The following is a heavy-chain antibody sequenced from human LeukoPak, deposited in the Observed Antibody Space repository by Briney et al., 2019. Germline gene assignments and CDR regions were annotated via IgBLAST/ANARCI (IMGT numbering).Heavy chain of an antibody. D-gene: IGHD5-18*01. Sequence: GGSLRLSCAASGFTFHDYAMHWVRQAPGKGLEWVSGISCNSGSIGYADSVKGRFTISRDNAKNSLYLQMNSLRAEDTALYYCAKDMPLWGYSYGFGGMDVWGQGATVTVSS. V-gene: IGHV3-9*01. J-gene: IGHJ6*02. CDR3: AKDMPLWGYSYGFGGMDV. CDR1: GFTFHDYA. CDR2: ISCNSGSI.